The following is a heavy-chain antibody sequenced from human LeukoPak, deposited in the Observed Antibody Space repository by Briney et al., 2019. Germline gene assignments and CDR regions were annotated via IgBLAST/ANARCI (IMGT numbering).Heavy chain of an antibody. CDR1: GFTVTSNY. J-gene: IGHJ4*02. V-gene: IGHV3-66*01. CDR3: AYSGSYYTFDY. D-gene: IGHD1-26*01. CDR2: IYSGGST. Sequence: PGGSLRLSCAASGFTVTSNYMSWVRRAPGKGLEWVSIIYSGGSTYYADSVKSRFTISRDNSKNTLYLQMNSLRAEDTAVYYCAYSGSYYTFDYWGQGTLVTVSS.